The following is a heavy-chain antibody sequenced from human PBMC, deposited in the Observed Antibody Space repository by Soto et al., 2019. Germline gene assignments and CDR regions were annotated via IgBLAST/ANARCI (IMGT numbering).Heavy chain of an antibody. Sequence: AGSLRLSCAASGFTVSAQSMNWVRQAPGKGLEWVSSISSDINYIYYADSVKGRFTISRDNAKNSLYLQMNSLRAEETAVYYCARERFPIGWGQGTLVTVSS. CDR1: GFTVSAQS. D-gene: IGHD1-26*01. V-gene: IGHV3-21*01. CDR2: ISSDINYI. CDR3: ARERFPIG. J-gene: IGHJ4*02.